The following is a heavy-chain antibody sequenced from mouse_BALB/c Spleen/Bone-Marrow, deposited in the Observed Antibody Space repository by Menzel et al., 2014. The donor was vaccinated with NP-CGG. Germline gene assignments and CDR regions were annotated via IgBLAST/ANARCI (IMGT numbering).Heavy chain of an antibody. D-gene: IGHD2-10*02. CDR2: SRNKAKHYTT. J-gene: IGHJ3*01. CDR1: GFTFSDFY. V-gene: IGHV7-1*02. CDR3: ARDVGYGNYFVY. Sequence: EVQLVESGGGLVQPGDSLRLSCATSGFTFSDFYMEWVRQPPGKRLEWIAASRNKAKHYTTEYSASVKGRFIVSRDTSQSILYLQMNALRAEDTAIYYCARDVGYGNYFVYWGQGTLVNVSA.